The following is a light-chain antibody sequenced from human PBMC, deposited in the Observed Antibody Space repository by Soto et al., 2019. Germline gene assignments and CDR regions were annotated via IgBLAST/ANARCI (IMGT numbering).Light chain of an antibody. V-gene: IGLV8-61*01. Sequence: QAVVTQESSFSVSPGGTVTLTCGLISGSVSSAHNPNWYQQTPGQAPRTLIYSTSTRSSGVPDRFSGSILGIKAALTITGAQADDESDYYCALFMGNGISVFGTGTKLTVL. CDR2: STS. CDR1: SGSVSSAHN. J-gene: IGLJ1*01. CDR3: ALFMGNGISV.